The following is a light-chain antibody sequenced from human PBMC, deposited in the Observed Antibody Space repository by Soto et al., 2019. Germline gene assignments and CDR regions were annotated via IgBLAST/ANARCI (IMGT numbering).Light chain of an antibody. CDR3: SSYAGSNNLV. Sequence: QSALTQPPSESGSPGQSVTISCTGTSSDVGSYNYVSWYQQYPGKAPKVMIYEVSKRPSGVPDRFSGSKSGNTASLTVSGLQAEDEADYYCSSYAGSNNLVFGGGIKVTVL. CDR2: EVS. J-gene: IGLJ2*01. V-gene: IGLV2-8*01. CDR1: SSDVGSYNY.